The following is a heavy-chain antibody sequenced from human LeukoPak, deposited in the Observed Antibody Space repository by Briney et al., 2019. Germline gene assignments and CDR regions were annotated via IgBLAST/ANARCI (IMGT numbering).Heavy chain of an antibody. CDR1: GFTFSGYS. V-gene: IGHV3-21*01. D-gene: IGHD6-19*01. J-gene: IGHJ4*02. CDR2: ISSSSSNI. CDR3: ARSIAVARYYFDY. Sequence: GGSLRLSCAASGFTFSGYSMNWVRQAPGKGLEWVSSISSSSSNIYYADSVKGRFTISRDNAKNSLYLQMNSLRAEDTAVYYYARSIAVARYYFDYWGQGTLVTVSS.